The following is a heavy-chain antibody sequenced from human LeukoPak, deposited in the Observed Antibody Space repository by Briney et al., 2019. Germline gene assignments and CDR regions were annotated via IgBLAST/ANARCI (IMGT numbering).Heavy chain of an antibody. CDR2: ISGSGGST. Sequence: GGPLRLSCAASGFTFSSYAMSWVRRAPGKGLEWVSAISGSGGSTYYADSVKGRFTISRDNSKNTLYLQMNSLRAEDTAVYYCAKDGGIAAAGTLPFDYWGQGTLVTVSS. D-gene: IGHD6-13*01. J-gene: IGHJ4*02. V-gene: IGHV3-23*01. CDR1: GFTFSSYA. CDR3: AKDGGIAAAGTLPFDY.